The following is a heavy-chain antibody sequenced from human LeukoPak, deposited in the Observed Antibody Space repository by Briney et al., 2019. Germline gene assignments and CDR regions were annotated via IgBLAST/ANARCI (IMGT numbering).Heavy chain of an antibody. V-gene: IGHV1-2*02. CDR1: GYTFTGYY. CDR3: ARGRAWGSYYYFYLDV. D-gene: IGHD3-16*01. CDR2: INPNSGGT. J-gene: IGHJ6*03. Sequence: ASVKVSCKASGYTFTGYYMHWVRQAPGQGLEWMGWINPNSGGTNYAQKFQGRVTMTRDTSISTAYMELSRLRSDDTAVYYCARGRAWGSYYYFYLDVWGKGTTVTISS.